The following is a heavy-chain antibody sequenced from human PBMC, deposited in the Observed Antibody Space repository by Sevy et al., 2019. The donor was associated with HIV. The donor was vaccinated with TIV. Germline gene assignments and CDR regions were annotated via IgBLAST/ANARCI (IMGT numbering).Heavy chain of an antibody. CDR3: AKGYCSGGCCPRDYYYYGLDV. CDR2: ISASGRST. V-gene: IGHV3-23*01. Sequence: GGSLRLSCAASGFTFSSYAMNWVRQAPGKGLEWVSSISASGRSTYYADSVGGRFTITRDNSKNTLYLQMNSLRGDDTAVYYCAKGYCSGGCCPRDYYYYGLDVWGQGTTVTVSS. D-gene: IGHD2-15*01. J-gene: IGHJ6*02. CDR1: GFTFSSYA.